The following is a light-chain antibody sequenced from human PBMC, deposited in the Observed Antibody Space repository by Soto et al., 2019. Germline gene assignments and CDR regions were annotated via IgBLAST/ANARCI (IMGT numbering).Light chain of an antibody. CDR2: GNS. J-gene: IGLJ1*01. CDR1: SSNIGAGYD. V-gene: IGLV1-40*01. Sequence: QSVLTQPPSVSGAPGQRVTISCTGSSSNIGAGYDVHWYQQLPGTAPKLLIYGNSNRPSGVPDRFSGSKSGTSASLAITGLQAEDEADYYCSSYTGSSTLEVFGSGTKVTVL. CDR3: SSYTGSSTLEV.